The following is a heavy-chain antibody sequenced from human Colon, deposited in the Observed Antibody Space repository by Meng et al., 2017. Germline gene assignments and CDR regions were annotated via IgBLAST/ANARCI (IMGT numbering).Heavy chain of an antibody. J-gene: IGHJ4*02. V-gene: IGHV4-34*01. CDR2: IHPSGST. CDR3: ARGVDWAKSGNF. Sequence: QLQLRPWGAGWLRPPETLSFTCAVYGGSFSDYYLTWIRQPPGKGLEWVGEIHPSGSTYYSPSLQSRVTITLDTSKNQFSLTLSSMTAADTAVYYCARGVDWAKSGNFWGQGTLVTVSS. CDR1: GGSFSDYY. D-gene: IGHD3-9*01.